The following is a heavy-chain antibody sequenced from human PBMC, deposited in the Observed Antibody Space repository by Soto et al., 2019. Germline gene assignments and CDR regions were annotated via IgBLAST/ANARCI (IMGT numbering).Heavy chain of an antibody. J-gene: IGHJ4*02. D-gene: IGHD3-9*01. CDR1: GFTFGTYT. V-gene: IGHV3-23*01. Sequence: LRLSCAASGFTFGTYTMNWVRQAPGKGLEWVSALGGGGDTHYAESVKGRFTISRDYSKNILLLQMNSLRDEDSAIYYCTKDRHPDGIWTFDFWGQGTLVTVSS. CDR2: LGGGGDT. CDR3: TKDRHPDGIWTFDF.